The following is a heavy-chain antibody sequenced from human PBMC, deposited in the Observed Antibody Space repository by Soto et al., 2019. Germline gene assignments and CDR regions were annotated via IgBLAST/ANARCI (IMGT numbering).Heavy chain of an antibody. V-gene: IGHV4-31*03. Sequence: QVQLQESGPGLVRPSQTLSLTCSVSGGSVSSGTYYWSWIRQHPEKGLEWIGYIYYSGSTFYNPSLQRRVTISVDTSQSQFSLTLSSVPAADTAVYYCARGGVVTTGLRDCGQGPLVTVSS. CDR2: IYYSGST. CDR3: ARGGVVTTGLRD. J-gene: IGHJ1*01. CDR1: GGSVSSGTYY. D-gene: IGHD2-15*01.